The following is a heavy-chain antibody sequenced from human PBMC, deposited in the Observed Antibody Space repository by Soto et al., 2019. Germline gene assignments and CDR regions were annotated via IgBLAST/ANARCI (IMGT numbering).Heavy chain of an antibody. Sequence: GGSLRLSCAASGFTVSSNYMSWVRQAPGKGLEWVSVIYSGGSTYYRDSVKGRFTISRDNSKNTLYLQRNSLRAEDTAVYYCARILYCSSTSCPDAFDIWGQGTMVTVSS. V-gene: IGHV3-66*01. CDR2: IYSGGST. D-gene: IGHD2-2*01. CDR3: ARILYCSSTSCPDAFDI. CDR1: GFTVSSNY. J-gene: IGHJ3*02.